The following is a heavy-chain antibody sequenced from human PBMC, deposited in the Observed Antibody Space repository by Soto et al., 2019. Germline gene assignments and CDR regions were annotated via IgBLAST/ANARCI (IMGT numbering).Heavy chain of an antibody. D-gene: IGHD3-16*01. CDR2: INPDGSVG. Sequence: EVQLLGSGGGLVQPGGSLRLSCVASGFTFSTYWMNWVRQAPGMGREWVANINPDGSVGTYVDSVKGRFTTSRDNAKXXXXXXXXXXXXXXXXXXXXXXXGGHDYNYWGQGILVTVSS. CDR3: XXXGGHDYNY. CDR1: GFTFSTYW. V-gene: IGHV3-7*01. J-gene: IGHJ4*02.